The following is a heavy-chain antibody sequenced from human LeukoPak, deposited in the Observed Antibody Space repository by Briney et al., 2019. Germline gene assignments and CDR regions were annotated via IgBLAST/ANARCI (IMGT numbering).Heavy chain of an antibody. CDR1: GYTFTAYY. D-gene: IGHD3-10*01. CDR3: ARVRVCDGSGSCTNR. CDR2: INPNSGGT. J-gene: IGHJ3*01. Sequence: GASVKVSCKASGYTFTAYYMHWVRQAPGQGLEWMGWINPNSGGTNYAQKFQGRVTMTRDTSITTAYMELSRLRSDDTAVYYCARVRVCDGSGSCTNRWSQGTMVTVSS. V-gene: IGHV1-2*02.